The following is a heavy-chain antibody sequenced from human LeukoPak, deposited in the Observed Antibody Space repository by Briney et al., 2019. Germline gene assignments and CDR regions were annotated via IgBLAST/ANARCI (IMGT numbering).Heavy chain of an antibody. CDR3: ARIAVTYTFDY. J-gene: IGHJ4*02. CDR2: ISGNGGDT. Sequence: GGSLRLSCAASGFTFSSYSMSWVRQAPGKGLEWVSVISGNGGDTFYADSVKGRFTISRDNAKNSLYLQMNSLRAEDTAVYYCARIAVTYTFDYWGQGTLVTVSS. V-gene: IGHV3-21*01. D-gene: IGHD4-17*01. CDR1: GFTFSSYS.